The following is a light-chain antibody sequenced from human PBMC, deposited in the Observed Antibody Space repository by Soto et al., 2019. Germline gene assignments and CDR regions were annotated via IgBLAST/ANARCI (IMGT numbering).Light chain of an antibody. Sequence: QSVLTQPPSVSGAPGQRGTISCTGTSSNIGTGSDVHGYQQHPGTAPTLLIYANTNPPSVVPDRFSGSKSGTSASLALCGLQADDEAEYGCPSYDSSRSDSLVFGGGTKLTVL. CDR3: PSYDSSRSDSLV. CDR2: ANT. CDR1: SSNIGTGSD. V-gene: IGLV1-40*01. J-gene: IGLJ2*01.